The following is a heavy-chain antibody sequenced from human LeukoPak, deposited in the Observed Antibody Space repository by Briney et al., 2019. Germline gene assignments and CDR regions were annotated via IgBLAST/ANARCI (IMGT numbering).Heavy chain of an antibody. D-gene: IGHD6-6*01. Sequence: GASVKVSCKASGYTFTSYYMHWVRQAPGQGLEWMGIINPSGGSTSYAQKFQGRVTMTRDMSTSTVYMELSSLRSEDTAVYYCASSAWQLVCDYWGQGTLVAVSS. CDR1: GYTFTSYY. CDR3: ASSAWQLVCDY. J-gene: IGHJ4*02. CDR2: INPSGGST. V-gene: IGHV1-46*01.